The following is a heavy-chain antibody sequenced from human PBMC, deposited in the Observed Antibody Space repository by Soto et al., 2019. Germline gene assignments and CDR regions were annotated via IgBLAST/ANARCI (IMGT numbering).Heavy chain of an antibody. Sequence: GGSLRLSCAASGFTFSSYGMHWVRQAPGKGLEWVAVISYDGSNKYYADSVKGRFTISRDNSKNTLYLQMNSLRAEDTAVYYCAKDLYGDYSEGGLMGYWGQGTLVTVSS. D-gene: IGHD4-17*01. J-gene: IGHJ4*02. CDR1: GFTFSSYG. CDR2: ISYDGSNK. V-gene: IGHV3-30*18. CDR3: AKDLYGDYSEGGLMGY.